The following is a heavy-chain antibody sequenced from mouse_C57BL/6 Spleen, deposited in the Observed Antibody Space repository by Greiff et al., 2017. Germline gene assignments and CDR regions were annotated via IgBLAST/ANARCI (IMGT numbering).Heavy chain of an antibody. CDR3: AKEGTTGAMDY. J-gene: IGHJ4*01. CDR1: GFSLPGYG. CDR2: IWRGGST. D-gene: IGHD1-1*01. Sequence: VKLVESGPGLVQPSQSLSITCTVPGFSLPGYGLHWVRQSPGKGLEWLGVIWRGGSTDYNAAFMSRLSITKDNSKSQVFFKMNSLQADDTAIYYCAKEGTTGAMDYWGQGTSVTVSS. V-gene: IGHV2-5*01.